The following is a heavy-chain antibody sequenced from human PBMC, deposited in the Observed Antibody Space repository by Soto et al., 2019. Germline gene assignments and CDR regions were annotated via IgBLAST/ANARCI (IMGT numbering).Heavy chain of an antibody. CDR1: GGSISSSSYY. CDR2: LYYSGST. CDR3: ARRVSLDWGIVVVPAAFDY. J-gene: IGHJ4*02. Sequence: SETLSLTCTVSGGSISSSSYYWGWIRQPPGKGLEWIGSLYYSGSTYYNPSLKSRVTISVDTSKNQFSLKLSSVTAADTAVYYCARRVSLDWGIVVVPAAFDYWGQGTLVTVSS. V-gene: IGHV4-39*01. D-gene: IGHD2-2*01.